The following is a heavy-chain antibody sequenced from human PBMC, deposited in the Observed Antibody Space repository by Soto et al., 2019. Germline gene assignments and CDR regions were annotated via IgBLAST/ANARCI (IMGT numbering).Heavy chain of an antibody. CDR1: GFTFSSYS. Sequence: GGSLRLSCAASGFTFSSYSMNWVRQAPGKGLEWVSSISSSSSYIYYGDSVKGRFTISRDNAKNSLYLQMNSLRAEDTAVYYCARDSGAYDSSGYYYYYYYYGMDVWGQGTTVTVSS. CDR3: ARDSGAYDSSGYYYYYYYYGMDV. CDR2: ISSSSSYI. J-gene: IGHJ6*02. V-gene: IGHV3-21*01. D-gene: IGHD3-22*01.